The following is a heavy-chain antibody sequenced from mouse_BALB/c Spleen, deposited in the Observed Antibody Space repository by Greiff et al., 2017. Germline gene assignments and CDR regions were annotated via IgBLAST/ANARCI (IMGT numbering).Heavy chain of an antibody. J-gene: IGHJ4*01. CDR2: IDPSDSET. Sequence: QVQLQQPGAELVKPGAPVKLSCKASGYTFTSYWMNWVKQRPGRGLEWIGRIDPSDSETHYNQKFKDKATLTVDKSSSTAYIQLSSLTSEDSAVYYCARGALTTVNYAMDYWGQGTSVTVSS. CDR3: ARGALTTVNYAMDY. V-gene: IGHV1-69*02. CDR1: GYTFTSYW. D-gene: IGHD1-1*01.